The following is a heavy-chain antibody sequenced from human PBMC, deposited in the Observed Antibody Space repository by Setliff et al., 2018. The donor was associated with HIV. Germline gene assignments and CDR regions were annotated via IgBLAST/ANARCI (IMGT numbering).Heavy chain of an antibody. Sequence: SETMSLTCTVSRNSIKNYYWNWIRQPPGKGLEWIGKIYYSGNTFYTSSLKSRVSISVDTSKNQFSLRLRSVTAAYTAIYYWARERPPMEGWGDYFYHWGQGTLVTVSS. CDR2: IYYSGNT. D-gene: IGHD3-3*01. V-gene: IGHV4-59*01. CDR1: RNSIKNYY. CDR3: ARERPPMEGWGDYFYH. J-gene: IGHJ4*02.